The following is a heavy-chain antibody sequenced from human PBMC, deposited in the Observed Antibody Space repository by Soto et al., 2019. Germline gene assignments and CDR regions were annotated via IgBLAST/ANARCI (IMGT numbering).Heavy chain of an antibody. D-gene: IGHD1-26*01. CDR1: GGTFSSYA. V-gene: IGHV1-69*13. Sequence: SGKVSCKASGGTFSSYAISWVRQAPGQGLEWMGGIIPIFGTANYAQKFQGRVTITADESTSTAYMELSSLRSEDTAVYYCARDRWREKFTNYYYYYGMDVWGQGTTVTVSS. CDR3: ARDRWREKFTNYYYYYGMDV. J-gene: IGHJ6*02. CDR2: IIPIFGTA.